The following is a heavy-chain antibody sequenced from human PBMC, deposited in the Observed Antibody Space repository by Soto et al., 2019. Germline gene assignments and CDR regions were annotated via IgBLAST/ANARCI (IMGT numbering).Heavy chain of an antibody. CDR2: ISGSGGST. Sequence: PGGSLRLSCAASGFTFSSSWMSWVRQAPGKGLEWVSAISGSGGSTYYADSVKGRFTISRDNSKNTLYLQMNSLRAEDTAVYYCAKPVKQLVPNPIDYWGQGTLVTVSS. CDR1: GFTFSSSW. CDR3: AKPVKQLVPNPIDY. J-gene: IGHJ4*02. V-gene: IGHV3-23*01. D-gene: IGHD6-13*01.